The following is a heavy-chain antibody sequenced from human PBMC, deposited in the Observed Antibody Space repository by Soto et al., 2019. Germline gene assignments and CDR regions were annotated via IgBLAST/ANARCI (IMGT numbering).Heavy chain of an antibody. Sequence: VSLTCAVYGGSFSGYYWSWIRQPPGKGLEWIGEINHSGGTNYNPSLKSRVTISVDTSKNQFSLKLSSVTAADTAVYYCARRVGVILSFYYYGMDVWGQGTTVTVSS. CDR1: GGSFSGYY. CDR2: INHSGGT. D-gene: IGHD3-16*02. J-gene: IGHJ6*02. V-gene: IGHV4-34*01. CDR3: ARRVGVILSFYYYGMDV.